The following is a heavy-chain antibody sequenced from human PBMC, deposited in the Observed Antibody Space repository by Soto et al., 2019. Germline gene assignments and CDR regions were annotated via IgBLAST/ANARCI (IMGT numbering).Heavy chain of an antibody. Sequence: QVQLVQSGGEVKRPGASVKVSCKTSGYTFSNYGITWVRQAPRQPLEWLGWISLYSDGTNYAQKFQGRVSMTTDTSTTTAYMELRSLRPDDTAVYYCARVVPGAEAWFGPWGQGTLVTVSS. V-gene: IGHV1-18*01. CDR2: ISLYSDGT. CDR1: GYTFSNYG. D-gene: IGHD2-2*01. CDR3: ARVVPGAEAWFGP. J-gene: IGHJ5*02.